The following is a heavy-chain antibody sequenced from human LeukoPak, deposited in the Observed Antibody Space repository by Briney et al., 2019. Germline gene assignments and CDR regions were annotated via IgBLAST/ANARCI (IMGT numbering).Heavy chain of an antibody. Sequence: PSETLSLTCTVSGVSISSYFWSWIRQPPGKGLEWIGYIYYSGSTNYNPSLKSRVTISVDTSKNQFSLKLSSVTAADTAVYYCARANVPGYSSSWYIYNWFDPWGQGTLVTVSS. J-gene: IGHJ5*02. V-gene: IGHV4-59*01. CDR2: IYYSGST. CDR1: GVSISSYF. CDR3: ARANVPGYSSSWYIYNWFDP. D-gene: IGHD6-13*01.